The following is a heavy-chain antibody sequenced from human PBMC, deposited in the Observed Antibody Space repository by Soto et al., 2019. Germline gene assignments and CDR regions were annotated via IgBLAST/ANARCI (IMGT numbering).Heavy chain of an antibody. J-gene: IGHJ6*03. CDR3: ARHRDYYYYMDV. V-gene: IGHV4-59*08. CDR1: GGSISSYY. CDR2: IYYSGST. Sequence: PSETLSLTCTVSGGSISSYYWSWIRQPPGKGLEWIGYIYYSGSTNYNPSHKSRVTISVDTSKNQFSLKLSSVTAADTAVYYCARHRDYYYYMDVWGKGTTVTVSS.